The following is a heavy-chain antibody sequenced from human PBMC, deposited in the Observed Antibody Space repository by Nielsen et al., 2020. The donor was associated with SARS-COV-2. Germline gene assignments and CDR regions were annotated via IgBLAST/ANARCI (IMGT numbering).Heavy chain of an antibody. J-gene: IGHJ6*02. CDR3: ARDSVAATGQIYFYGFDV. Sequence: GESLKISCAASGFTFSSYWMSWVRQAPGKGLEWVANIKEDGSEKYYVDSVKGRFSISRDNAKNSLYLQTNSLRVEDTAVYYCARDSVAATGQIYFYGFDVWGQGTTVTVSS. V-gene: IGHV3-7*03. D-gene: IGHD2-15*01. CDR2: IKEDGSEK. CDR1: GFTFSSYW.